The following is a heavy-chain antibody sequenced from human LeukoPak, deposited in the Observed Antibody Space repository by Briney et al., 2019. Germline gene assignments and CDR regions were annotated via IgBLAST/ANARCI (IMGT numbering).Heavy chain of an antibody. CDR3: ARDPGRGFDY. CDR1: GGSFSGYY. D-gene: IGHD1-26*01. Sequence: SETLSLTCAVSGGSFSGYYWSWIRQPPGKGLEWIGEINHSGSTNYNPSLKSRVTISVATSKNQFSLKLSSVTAADTAVYYCARDPGRGFDYWGQGALVTVSS. V-gene: IGHV4-34*01. J-gene: IGHJ4*02. CDR2: INHSGST.